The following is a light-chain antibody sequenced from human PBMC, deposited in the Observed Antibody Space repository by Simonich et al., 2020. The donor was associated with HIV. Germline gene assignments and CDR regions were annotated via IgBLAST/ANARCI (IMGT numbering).Light chain of an antibody. Sequence: EIVMTQSPVTLSVSPGERATLSCRASQSVSSNLVWYQQKPGQAPRLLIYGASTRATGIPARFSGSGSGTEFTLTITSLQSEDFALYSCQQYNKWPLTFGGGTKVEIK. CDR2: GAS. J-gene: IGKJ4*01. CDR1: QSVSSN. V-gene: IGKV3-15*01. CDR3: QQYNKWPLT.